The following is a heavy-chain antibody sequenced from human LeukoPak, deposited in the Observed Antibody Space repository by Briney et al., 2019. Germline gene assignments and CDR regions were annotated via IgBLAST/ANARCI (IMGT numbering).Heavy chain of an antibody. CDR2: ISGSGGRT. J-gene: IGHJ4*02. CDR3: ARDDSSGY. CDR1: GFTFSSYA. Sequence: PGGSLRLSCAASGFTFSSYAMSWVRQAPGKGLEWVAGISGSGGRTYYADSVKGRFTISRDNAKNSLYLQMNSLRAEDTAVYYCARDDSSGYWGQGTLVTVSS. D-gene: IGHD6-6*01. V-gene: IGHV3-23*01.